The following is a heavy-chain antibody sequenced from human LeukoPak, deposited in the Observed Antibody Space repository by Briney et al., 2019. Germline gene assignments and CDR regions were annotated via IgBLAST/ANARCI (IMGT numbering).Heavy chain of an antibody. Sequence: SETLSLTCTVSGSISGYYWSWIRQPPGKGLEWIGYIYTSGSTNYNPSLKSRVTMSVDTSKNQFSLKLSSVTAADTAVYYCARASEYGSGGMGFDYWGQGTLVTVSS. V-gene: IGHV4-4*09. J-gene: IGHJ4*02. CDR3: ARASEYGSGGMGFDY. D-gene: IGHD3-10*01. CDR1: GSISGYY. CDR2: IYTSGST.